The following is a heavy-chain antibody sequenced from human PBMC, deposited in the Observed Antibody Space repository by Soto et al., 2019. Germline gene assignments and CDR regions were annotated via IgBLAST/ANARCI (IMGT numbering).Heavy chain of an antibody. CDR3: TKNSAYALDY. J-gene: IGHJ4*02. D-gene: IGHD5-12*01. Sequence: QVQLQESGPGLVKPSGTLSLSCAVSGGSVSNNNWCSWVRQSPGNGLEWIGEIHHSGGTSYNPSLESRATLSVDKSKTELSLRLNYVTAADTAVYYCTKNSAYALDYWGLGILVTVSS. CDR1: GGSVSNNNW. CDR2: IHHSGGT. V-gene: IGHV4-4*02.